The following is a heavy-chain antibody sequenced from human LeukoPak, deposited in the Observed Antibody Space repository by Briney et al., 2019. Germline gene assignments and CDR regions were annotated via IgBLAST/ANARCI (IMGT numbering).Heavy chain of an antibody. CDR2: ISSSSSYI. CDR3: VRAHQAADQGGRIFDY. V-gene: IGHV3-21*01. CDR1: GFTFSSYS. J-gene: IGHJ4*02. D-gene: IGHD2-2*01. Sequence: GGSLRLSCAASGFTFSSYSMNWVRQAPGKGLEWVSSISSSSSYIYYADSVKGRFTISRDNAKNSLYLQMNSLRAEDTAVYYCVRAHQAADQGGRIFDYWGRGTLVTVSS.